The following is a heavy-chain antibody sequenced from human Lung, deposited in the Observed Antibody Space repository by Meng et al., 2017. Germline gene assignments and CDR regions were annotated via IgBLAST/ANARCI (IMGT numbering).Heavy chain of an antibody. CDR3: AREPYYYGSGSYSSYWYFNL. V-gene: IGHV4-31*02. CDR2: IYYSGST. D-gene: IGHD3-10*01. J-gene: IGHJ2*01. CDR1: GGSISSGGYY. Sequence: VQLQGGGPGRWKPSPTLSLSWTVSGGSISSGGYYWSWIRQHPGKGLDWIGYIYYSGSTYYNPSLKSRVTISVDTSKNQFSLKLSSVTAADTAVYYCAREPYYYGSGSYSSYWYFNLWGRGTLVTVSS.